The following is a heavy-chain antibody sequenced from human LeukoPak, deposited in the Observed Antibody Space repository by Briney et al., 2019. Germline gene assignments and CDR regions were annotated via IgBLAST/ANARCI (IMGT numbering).Heavy chain of an antibody. V-gene: IGHV3-23*01. Sequence: GGSLRLSCAASGFTFSSYAMTWVRQAPGKGLEWVSSISSSGGSTYYADSVRGRFTISRDNSKNTLYLQMNSLRAEDTAIYYCAKDLVTGSLDYWGQGTLVTVSS. CDR2: ISSSGGST. CDR3: AKDLVTGSLDY. J-gene: IGHJ4*02. D-gene: IGHD3-10*01. CDR1: GFTFSSYA.